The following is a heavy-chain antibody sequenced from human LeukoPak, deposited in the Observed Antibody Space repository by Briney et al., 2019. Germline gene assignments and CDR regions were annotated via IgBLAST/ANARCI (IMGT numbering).Heavy chain of an antibody. V-gene: IGHV3-30*04. Sequence: PGGSLRLSCAASGFTFSSYAMHWVRQAPGKGLEWVAVISYDGSNKYYADSVKGRFTISRDNSKNTLYLQMNSLRAEDTAVYYCARADYGSESSIFDYWGQGTLVTVSS. CDR3: ARADYGSESSIFDY. D-gene: IGHD3-10*01. CDR1: GFTFSSYA. J-gene: IGHJ4*02. CDR2: ISYDGSNK.